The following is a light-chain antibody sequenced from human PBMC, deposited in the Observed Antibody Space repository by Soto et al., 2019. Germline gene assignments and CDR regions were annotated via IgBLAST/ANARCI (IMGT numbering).Light chain of an antibody. CDR1: QSVSSD. CDR3: QQYNNWPRT. V-gene: IGKV3-15*01. CDR2: GAS. J-gene: IGKJ1*01. Sequence: EIVMTQSPATLSVSPGERATLSCRASQSVSSDLAWYQQKPGQAPRLLIYGASTRATAFPARFSGSGSGTDFTLTISSLQSEDFALYYCQQYNNWPRTFGQGTKVEIK.